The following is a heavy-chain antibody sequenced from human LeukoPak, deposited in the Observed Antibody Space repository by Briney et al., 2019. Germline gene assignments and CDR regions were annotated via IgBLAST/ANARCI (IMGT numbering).Heavy chain of an antibody. CDR3: ARGITPRRRGYYYFDY. Sequence: ASVKVSCKASGYTFTSYDINWVRQATGQGLEWMGWMNPNSGNTGYAQKFQGRVTMTRNTSISTAYMELSSLRSEDTAVYYCARGITPRRRGYYYFDYWGQGTLVTVSS. J-gene: IGHJ4*02. CDR2: MNPNSGNT. V-gene: IGHV1-8*01. D-gene: IGHD4-23*01. CDR1: GYTFTSYD.